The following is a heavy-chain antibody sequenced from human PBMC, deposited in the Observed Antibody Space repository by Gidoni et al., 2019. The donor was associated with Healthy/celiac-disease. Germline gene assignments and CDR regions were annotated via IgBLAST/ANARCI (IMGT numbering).Heavy chain of an antibody. D-gene: IGHD2-21*02. Sequence: QVQLVQSGAEVKKPGASVKVSCKASGYTFTSYYMHWVRQAPGQGLEWMGIINPSGGSTSYAQKFQGRVTMTRDTSTSTVYMELSSLRSEDTAVYYCARAWKSVVVVTATFDYWGQGTLVTVSS. V-gene: IGHV1-46*01. J-gene: IGHJ4*02. CDR2: INPSGGST. CDR1: GYTFTSYY. CDR3: ARAWKSVVVVTATFDY.